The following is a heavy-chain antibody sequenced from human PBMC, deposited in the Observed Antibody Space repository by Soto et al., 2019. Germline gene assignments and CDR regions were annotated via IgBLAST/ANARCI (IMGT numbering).Heavy chain of an antibody. V-gene: IGHV1-2*04. J-gene: IGHJ6*02. CDR3: ARGGSSLYYYYYGMDV. D-gene: IGHD6-6*01. CDR1: GYTFTGYY. CDR2: INPNSGGT. Sequence: ASVKVSCKASGYTFTGYYMHWVRQAPGQGLEWMGWINPNSGGTNYAQKFQGWVTMTRDTSTSTAYMELSRLRSDDTAVYYCARGGSSLYYYYYGMDVWGQGTTVTVSS.